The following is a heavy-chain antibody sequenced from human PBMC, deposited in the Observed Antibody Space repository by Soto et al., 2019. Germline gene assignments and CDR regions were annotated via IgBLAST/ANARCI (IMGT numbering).Heavy chain of an antibody. CDR3: ARERRGYSYGYYY. J-gene: IGHJ4*02. Sequence: SETLSLTCAVYGGSFSGYYWSWIRQPPGKGLEWIGEINHSGSTNYNPSLKSRVTISVDTSKNQFSLKLSSVTAADTAVYYCARERRGYSYGYYYWGQGTLVTVSS. CDR2: INHSGST. CDR1: GGSFSGYY. D-gene: IGHD5-18*01. V-gene: IGHV4-34*01.